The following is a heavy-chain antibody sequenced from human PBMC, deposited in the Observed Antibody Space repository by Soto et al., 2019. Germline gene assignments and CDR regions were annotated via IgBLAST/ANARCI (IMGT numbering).Heavy chain of an antibody. CDR1: GDSISGSPDY. J-gene: IGHJ4*02. CDR2: VFYDGYT. V-gene: IGHV4-39*01. Sequence: QVQLQESGPGLVMPSETLSLTCTVSGDSISGSPDYWGWIRQPPGKRLEWIARVFYDGYTVYTPSITSRATISADTSKNKCYLKLASVDDADTAIYFCARLQTAVPHYWGQGILVTVSS. D-gene: IGHD6-13*01. CDR3: ARLQTAVPHY.